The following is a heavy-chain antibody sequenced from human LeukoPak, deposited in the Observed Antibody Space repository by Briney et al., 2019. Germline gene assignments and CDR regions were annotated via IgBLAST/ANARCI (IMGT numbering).Heavy chain of an antibody. CDR3: ARTNKAAAGSFDY. V-gene: IGHV3-30-3*01. J-gene: IGHJ4*02. CDR1: GFTFSSYA. CDR2: ISYDGSNK. D-gene: IGHD6-13*01. Sequence: PGGSLRLSCAASGFTFSSYAMHWVRQAPGKGLEWVAVISYDGSNKYYADSVKGRFTISRDNSKNTLYLQMNSLRAEDTAVYYCARTNKAAAGSFDYWGQGTLVTVSS.